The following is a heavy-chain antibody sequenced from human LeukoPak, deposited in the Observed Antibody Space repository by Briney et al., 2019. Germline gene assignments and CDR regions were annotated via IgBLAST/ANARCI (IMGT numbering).Heavy chain of an antibody. D-gene: IGHD2-2*01. V-gene: IGHV1-69*01. Sequence: EASVKVSRKASGGTFSSYAISWVRQAPGQGLEWMGGIIPIFGTANYAQKFQGRVTITADESTSTAYMELSSLRSEDTAVYYCASILHYCSSTSCHNDAFDIWGQGTMVTVSS. J-gene: IGHJ3*02. CDR2: IIPIFGTA. CDR1: GGTFSSYA. CDR3: ASILHYCSSTSCHNDAFDI.